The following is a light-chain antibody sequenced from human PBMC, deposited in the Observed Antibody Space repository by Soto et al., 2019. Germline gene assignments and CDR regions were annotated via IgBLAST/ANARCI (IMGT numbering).Light chain of an antibody. V-gene: IGLV1-51*01. CDR1: SSNIGSNF. CDR3: GTWDTSLSAHV. CDR2: DNN. Sequence: SVLTQPPSVSAAPGQKVTISCSGSSSNIGSNFVSWYQQLPGTAPKLLIYDNNKRPSGIPDRFSGSKSGTSATLGITGLQTGDEADYYCGTWDTSLSAHVFGTGTKVTVL. J-gene: IGLJ1*01.